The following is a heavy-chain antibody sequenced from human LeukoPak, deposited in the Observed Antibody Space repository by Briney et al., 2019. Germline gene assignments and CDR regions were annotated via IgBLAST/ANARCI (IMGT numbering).Heavy chain of an antibody. CDR2: IIPIFGTA. Sequence: GSSVKVSCKASGGTFSSYAISWVRQAPGQGLEWMGGIIPIFGTANYAQKFQGRVTITADESTSTAYMELSSLRSEDTAVYYCARVLVGADHRTDYWGQGTLVTVSS. V-gene: IGHV1-69*01. CDR3: ARVLVGADHRTDY. CDR1: GGTFSSYA. J-gene: IGHJ4*02. D-gene: IGHD1-26*01.